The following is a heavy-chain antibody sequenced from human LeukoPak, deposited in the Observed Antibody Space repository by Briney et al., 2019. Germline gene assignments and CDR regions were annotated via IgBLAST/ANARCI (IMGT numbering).Heavy chain of an antibody. CDR3: AKDREGRRGGSDY. V-gene: IGHV3-30*02. CDR2: IRYDGSNK. D-gene: IGHD1-1*01. J-gene: IGHJ4*02. CDR1: GFTFSSYG. Sequence: GGSLRLSCAASGFTFSSYGMHWVRQAPGKGLEWVAFIRYDGSNKYYADSVKGRFTISRDNSKNTLYLQMNSLRAEDTAVYYCAKDREGRRGGSDYWGQGTLVTVSS.